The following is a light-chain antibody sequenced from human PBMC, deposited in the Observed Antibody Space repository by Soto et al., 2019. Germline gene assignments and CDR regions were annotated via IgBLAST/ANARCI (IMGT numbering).Light chain of an antibody. V-gene: IGLV2-14*01. Sequence: QSALTQPASVSGSPGQSITISCTGTSSDVGGYNYVSWYQQHPGKAPKLMIYDVSNRPSGVSNRFSGSKSGNTASLTISGLQAEDEADYCCSSYTSSSTYVFGTGTKV. J-gene: IGLJ1*01. CDR2: DVS. CDR1: SSDVGGYNY. CDR3: SSYTSSSTYV.